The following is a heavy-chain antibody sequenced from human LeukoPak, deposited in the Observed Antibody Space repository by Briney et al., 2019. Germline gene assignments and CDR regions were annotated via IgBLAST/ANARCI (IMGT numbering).Heavy chain of an antibody. V-gene: IGHV4-59*01. J-gene: IGHJ4*02. CDR3: AGLQGLRLNH. Sequence: EPSETLSLTCTVSGGSISSYYWSWIRQPPGKGLEWIGYIYYSGSTNYNPSLKSRVTISVDTSKNQFSLKLSSVTAADTAVYYCAGLQGLRLNHWGQGTLVTVSS. D-gene: IGHD5-12*01. CDR1: GGSISSYY. CDR2: IYYSGST.